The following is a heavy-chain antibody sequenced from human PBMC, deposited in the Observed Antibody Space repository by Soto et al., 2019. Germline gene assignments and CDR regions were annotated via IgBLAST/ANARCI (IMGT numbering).Heavy chain of an antibody. CDR1: GYTFPSYC. V-gene: IGHV1-18*01. CDR2: ISAYNGNT. CDR3: ARTFIGYCNSTGYYSDWFDS. D-gene: IGHD2-2*01. J-gene: IGHJ5*01. Sequence: ASVKVSCKASGYTFPSYCISWVRQAPGQGLEWMGWISAYNGNTNYAQKLQGRVTMTTDTSTSTAYMELRSLRSDDTAVYYCARTFIGYCNSTGYYSDWFDSWGQRTLVSVSS.